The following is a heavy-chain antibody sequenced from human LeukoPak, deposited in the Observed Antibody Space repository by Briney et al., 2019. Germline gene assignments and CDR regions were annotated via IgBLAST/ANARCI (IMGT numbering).Heavy chain of an antibody. CDR1: GGSSSGYY. CDR3: ARPDFWSGYYTV. J-gene: IGHJ4*02. D-gene: IGHD3-3*01. CDR2: INHSGST. Sequence: SETLSLTCAVYGGSSSGYYWSWIRQPPGKGLEWIGEINHSGSTNYNPSLKSRVTISVDTSKNQFSLKLSSVTAVDTAVYYCARPDFWSGYYTVRGQGTLVTVSS. V-gene: IGHV4-34*01.